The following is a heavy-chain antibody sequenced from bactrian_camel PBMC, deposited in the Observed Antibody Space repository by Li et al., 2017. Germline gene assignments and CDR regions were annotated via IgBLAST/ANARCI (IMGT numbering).Heavy chain of an antibody. CDR2: MLRSGLVT. CDR1: GYGYSSYC. V-gene: IGHV3S6*01. J-gene: IGHJ4*01. D-gene: IGHD2*01. Sequence: VESGGGSVQAGGSLRLSCAASGYGYSSYCIAWFRQAPGKEREGVAGMLRSGLVTYIADSVKGRFTISRDNAKNTLYLQLNQLRPEDTGMYYCGARFWFGGGPCSGEWSTYSYVGQGTQVTVS.